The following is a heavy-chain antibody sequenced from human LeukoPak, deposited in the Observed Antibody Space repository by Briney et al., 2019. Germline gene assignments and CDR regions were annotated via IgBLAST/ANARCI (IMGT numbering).Heavy chain of an antibody. J-gene: IGHJ3*02. Sequence: PSETLSLTCTVSGGSISSSSYYWGWIRQPPGKGLEWIGSIYYSGSTYYNPSLKSRVTISVDTSKNQFSLKLSSVTAADTAVYYCARLYSGRREDIWGQGTMVTVSS. V-gene: IGHV4-39*01. CDR1: GGSISSSSYY. CDR3: ARLYSGRREDI. CDR2: IYYSGST. D-gene: IGHD1-26*01.